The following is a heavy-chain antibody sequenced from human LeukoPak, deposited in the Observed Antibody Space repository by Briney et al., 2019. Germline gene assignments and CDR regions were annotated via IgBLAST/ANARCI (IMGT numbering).Heavy chain of an antibody. CDR1: GGSISSGGYY. CDR3: ARAPVGIVVVPAASRFAELIFDY. D-gene: IGHD2-2*01. J-gene: IGHJ4*02. CDR2: IYYSGST. V-gene: IGHV4-31*03. Sequence: PSETLSLTCTVSGGSISSGGYYWSWIRQHPGKGLEWIGYIYYSGSTYYNPSLKSRVTISVDTSKNQFSLKLSSVTAADTAVYCCARAPVGIVVVPAASRFAELIFDYWGQGTLVTVSS.